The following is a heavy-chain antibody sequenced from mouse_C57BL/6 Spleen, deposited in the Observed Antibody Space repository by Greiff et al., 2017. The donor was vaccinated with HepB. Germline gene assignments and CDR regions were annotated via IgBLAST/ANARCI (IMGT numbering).Heavy chain of an antibody. CDR2: IDPSDSET. Sequence: VQLQQPGAELVRPGSSVKLSCKASGYTFTSYWMHWVKQRPIQGLEWIGNIDPSDSETHYNQKFKDKATLTVDKSSSTAYMQLSSLTSEDSAVYYCARDYGSSSSFDYWGQGTTLTVSS. CDR3: ARDYGSSSSFDY. CDR1: GYTFTSYW. J-gene: IGHJ2*01. D-gene: IGHD1-1*01. V-gene: IGHV1-52*01.